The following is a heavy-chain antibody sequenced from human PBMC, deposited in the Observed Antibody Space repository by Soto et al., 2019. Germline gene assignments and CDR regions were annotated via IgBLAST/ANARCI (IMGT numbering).Heavy chain of an antibody. CDR2: ISAYNGNT. V-gene: IGHV1-18*04. CDR3: ARGVKEWDLHPLEYFQH. CDR1: GYTFTSYG. Sequence: ASVKVSCKASGYTFTSYGISWVRQAPGQGLEWMGWISAYNGNTNYAQKLQGRVTMTTDTSTSTAYMELRSLRSDDTAVYYCARGVKEWDLHPLEYFQHWRQGTLVTVSS. J-gene: IGHJ1*01. D-gene: IGHD1-26*01.